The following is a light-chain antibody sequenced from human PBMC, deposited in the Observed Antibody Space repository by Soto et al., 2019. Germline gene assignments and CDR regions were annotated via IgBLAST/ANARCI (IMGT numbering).Light chain of an antibody. CDR2: DAS. J-gene: IGKJ5*01. CDR3: QLRSPWPLT. Sequence: EIVLTQSPATLSLSPGERATLSCRASQSVSSSLAWYQQKPGQAPRLLFYDASNRATGIPARFSGSGSGTDYTLTISSLQPFDFAVLYSQLRSPWPLTFGQGTRLEIK. CDR1: QSVSSS. V-gene: IGKV3-11*01.